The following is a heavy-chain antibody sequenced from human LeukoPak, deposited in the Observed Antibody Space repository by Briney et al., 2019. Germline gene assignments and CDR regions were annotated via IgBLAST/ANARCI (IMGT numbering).Heavy chain of an antibody. CDR3: AAGARGSAPFDY. V-gene: IGHV3-72*01. CDR2: IRVKASSYTT. Sequence: GGSLRLSCGAPGFTFSDYLMDWVRQTPGKGLEWVARIRVKASSYTTEYAASVEGRFIISRDDSKSSLYLQMNSLKSEDTAVYYCAAGARGSAPFDYWGQGTPVTVSS. D-gene: IGHD6-19*01. CDR1: GFTFSDYL. J-gene: IGHJ4*02.